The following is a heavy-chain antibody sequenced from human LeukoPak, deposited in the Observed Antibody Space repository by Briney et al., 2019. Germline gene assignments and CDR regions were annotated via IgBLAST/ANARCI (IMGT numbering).Heavy chain of an antibody. J-gene: IGHJ3*02. CDR1: GGSISSGVYY. Sequence: LSLTCTVSGGSISSGVYYWSWIRQAPGKGLEWVSYISSSSSYTNYADSVKGRFTISRDNAKNSLYLQMNSLRAEDTAVYYCAGFRRGYNAAHDAFDIWGQGTMVTVSS. D-gene: IGHD5-24*01. V-gene: IGHV3-11*03. CDR2: ISSSSSYT. CDR3: AGFRRGYNAAHDAFDI.